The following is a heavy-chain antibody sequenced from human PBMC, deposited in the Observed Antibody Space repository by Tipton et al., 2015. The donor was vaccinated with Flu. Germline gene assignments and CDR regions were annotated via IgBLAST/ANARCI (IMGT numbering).Heavy chain of an antibody. CDR1: GGSISSGGYY. CDR2: IYYSGST. V-gene: IGHV4-31*03. D-gene: IGHD3-16*02. CDR3: ARTDPDSRLGELSA. Sequence: TLSLTCTVSGGSISSGGYYWSWIRQHPGKGLEWIGYIYYSGSTYYNPSLKSRVTISVDTSKNQFSLKLSSVTAADTAVYYCARTDPDSRLGELSALGQGTLVTVSS. J-gene: IGHJ5*02.